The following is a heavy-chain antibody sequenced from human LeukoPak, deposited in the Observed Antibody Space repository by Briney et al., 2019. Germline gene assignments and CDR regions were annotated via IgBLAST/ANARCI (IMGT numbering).Heavy chain of an antibody. CDR2: ISYDGSNK. CDR3: AKDDAFDI. V-gene: IGHV3-30*18. CDR1: GFTFSSYG. Sequence: GGSLKLSCAASGFTFSSYGMHWVRQAPGKGLEWVAVISYDGSNKYYADSVKGRFTISRDNSKNTLYLQMNSLRAEDTAVYYCAKDDAFDIWGQGTMVTVSS. J-gene: IGHJ3*02.